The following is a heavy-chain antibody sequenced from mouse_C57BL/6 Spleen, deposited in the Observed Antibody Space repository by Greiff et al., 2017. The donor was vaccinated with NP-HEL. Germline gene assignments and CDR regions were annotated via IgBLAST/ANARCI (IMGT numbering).Heavy chain of an antibody. CDR3: ARNYGSSSSYWYFDV. V-gene: IGHV1-52*01. CDR2: IDPSDSEP. D-gene: IGHD1-1*01. CDR1: GYTFTSYW. Sequence: QVQLQQPGAELVRPGSSVKLSCKASGYTFTSYWMHWVKQRPIQGLEWIGNIDPSDSEPHYTHKFKDKATLTVDKSSSTAYMQLSSLTSEDSAVYYCARNYGSSSSYWYFDVWGTGTTVTVSS. J-gene: IGHJ1*03.